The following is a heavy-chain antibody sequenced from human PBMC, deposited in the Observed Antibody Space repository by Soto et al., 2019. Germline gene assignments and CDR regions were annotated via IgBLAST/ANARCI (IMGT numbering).Heavy chain of an antibody. V-gene: IGHV4-31*03. D-gene: IGHD2-2*01. Sequence: QVQLQESGPGLVKPSHTLSLTCTVSGGSISSGGYYWSWLRQHPGKGLEGIGYIYYSGSTYYNPSPKSRVTISVDTSKNQFSLKLSSVPAADTAVYDCARGRYCSSTSFYLEWLRSDAFDILGQGTIVTVSS. CDR2: IYYSGST. J-gene: IGHJ3*02. CDR3: ARGRYCSSTSFYLEWLRSDAFDI. CDR1: GGSISSGGYY.